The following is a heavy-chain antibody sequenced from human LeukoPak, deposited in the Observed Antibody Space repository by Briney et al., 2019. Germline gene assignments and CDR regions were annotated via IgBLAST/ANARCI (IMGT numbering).Heavy chain of an antibody. CDR3: AKGLNPGDYGPNWFDP. CDR1: GFTFSSYA. D-gene: IGHD4-17*01. V-gene: IGHV3-23*01. CDR2: ISGSGGST. J-gene: IGHJ5*02. Sequence: GGSLRLSCAASGFTFSSYAMSWVRQAPGKGLEWVSAISGSGGSTYYADSVKGRFTISRDNSKNTLYLQMNSLRAEDTAVYYCAKGLNPGDYGPNWFDPWGQGTLVTVSS.